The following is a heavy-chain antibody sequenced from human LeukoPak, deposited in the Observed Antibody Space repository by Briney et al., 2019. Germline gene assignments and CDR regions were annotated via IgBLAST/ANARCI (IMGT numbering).Heavy chain of an antibody. Sequence: PSETLSFTCTVSGGSISYSSYYWGWIRQPPGKGLGWIGSIYYTGSSYYNPSLKSRVTISVDTSKNQFSLKLRSVTAADTAVYYCARDCSGGSCFSGPFEYWGQGTLVTVSS. CDR2: IYYTGSS. V-gene: IGHV4-39*02. D-gene: IGHD2-15*01. CDR3: ARDCSGGSCFSGPFEY. CDR1: GGSISYSSYY. J-gene: IGHJ4*02.